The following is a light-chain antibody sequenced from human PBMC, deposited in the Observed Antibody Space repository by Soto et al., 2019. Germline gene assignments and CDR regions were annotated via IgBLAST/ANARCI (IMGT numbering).Light chain of an antibody. CDR3: QQTNSVPLT. J-gene: IGKJ4*01. CDR1: QDISTY. Sequence: DLQMTQSPSSVSASVGDRVTITCRASQDISTYLAWYQQKPGKAPNLLIYTASSLQSGVPSKFSGSGSGTDFTLTISSLQPEDVATYYCQQTNSVPLTFGGGTKVEIK. CDR2: TAS. V-gene: IGKV1-12*01.